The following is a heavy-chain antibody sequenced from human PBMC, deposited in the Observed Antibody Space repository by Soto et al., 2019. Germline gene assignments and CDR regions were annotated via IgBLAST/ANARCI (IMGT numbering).Heavy chain of an antibody. J-gene: IGHJ4*02. CDR3: ARGPLVVLNYFES. V-gene: IGHV1-69*08. Sequence: QVQLVQSGTEVKKPGSSVKVSCKASVGTFRNYPINRVRQAPGQGLEWMGSIFPLTDTPDYAQNFQARLTISEDKSTSTAYMELSSLTSDATAMYFCARGPLVVLNYFESWGQGTLVTVSS. CDR2: IFPLTDTP. CDR1: VGTFRNYP.